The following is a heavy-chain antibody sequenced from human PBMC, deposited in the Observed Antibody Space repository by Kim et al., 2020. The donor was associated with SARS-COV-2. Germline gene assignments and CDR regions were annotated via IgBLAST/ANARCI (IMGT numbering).Heavy chain of an antibody. CDR2: IYYSGST. Sequence: SETLSLTCTVSGGSISSSSYYWGWIRQPPGKGLEWIGSIYYSGSTYYNPSLKSRVTISVDTSKNQFSLKLSSVTAADTAVYYCARHSQEMATVPFDYWGQGTLVTVSS. J-gene: IGHJ4*02. D-gene: IGHD4-4*01. CDR1: GGSISSSSYY. CDR3: ARHSQEMATVPFDY. V-gene: IGHV4-39*01.